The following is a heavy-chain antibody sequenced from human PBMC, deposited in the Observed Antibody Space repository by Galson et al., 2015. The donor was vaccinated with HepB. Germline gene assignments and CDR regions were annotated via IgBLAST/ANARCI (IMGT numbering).Heavy chain of an antibody. V-gene: IGHV3-21*01. CDR3: ARDLGELRSPFDY. CDR2: ISSSSSYI. CDR1: GFTFSSYS. J-gene: IGHJ4*02. Sequence: SLRLSCAASGFTFSSYSMNWVRQAPGKGLEWVSSISSSSSYIYYADSVKGRFTISRDNAKNSLYLQMNSLGAEDTAVYYCARDLGELRSPFDYWGQGTLVTVSS. D-gene: IGHD3-10*01.